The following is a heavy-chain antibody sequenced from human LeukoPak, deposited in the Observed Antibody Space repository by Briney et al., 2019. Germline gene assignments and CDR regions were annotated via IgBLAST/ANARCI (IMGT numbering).Heavy chain of an antibody. CDR1: GLTFSNFP. D-gene: IGHD3-10*01. CDR3: ATQSITLAVVISPFDY. Sequence: GGSLRLSCAASGLTFSNFPMHWVRQAPGKGLEWVALIQDDGATTNYVDSVRGRFTISRDNSKSTVYLQMNSLKPDDTAVYYCATQSITLAVVISPFDYWGQGTLVTVSS. J-gene: IGHJ4*02. V-gene: IGHV3-30*02. CDR2: IQDDGATT.